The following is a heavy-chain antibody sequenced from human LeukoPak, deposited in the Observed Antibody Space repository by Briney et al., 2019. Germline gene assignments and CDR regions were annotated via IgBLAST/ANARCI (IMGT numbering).Heavy chain of an antibody. J-gene: IGHJ5*02. CDR1: GYTFNHNY. CDR2: INPNNPAT. D-gene: IGHD4-4*01. Sequence: ASVKVSCKASGYTFNHNYLHWVRQAPGQGLEWMGWINPNNPATHSSHKFQGRVTMTSDSSISTVYLEVNRLKPDDTAVYFCARVRDYSNTPFNWFDAWGQGTLVIVSS. CDR3: ARVRDYSNTPFNWFDA. V-gene: IGHV1-2*07.